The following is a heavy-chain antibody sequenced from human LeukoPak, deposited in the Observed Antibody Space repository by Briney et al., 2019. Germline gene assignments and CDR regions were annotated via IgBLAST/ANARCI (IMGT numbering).Heavy chain of an antibody. D-gene: IGHD1-26*01. J-gene: IGHJ4*02. CDR3: ARGDVVGAILYDI. Sequence: GASVKVSCKASGYTFTGYYVHWVRQAPGQGLEWMGWINPNSGGTNIAQTFQGRVTMTRDTSISTAYMDLSSLRSDDTAVYYCARGDVVGAILYDIWGQGTLVTVSS. V-gene: IGHV1-2*02. CDR1: GYTFTGYY. CDR2: INPNSGGT.